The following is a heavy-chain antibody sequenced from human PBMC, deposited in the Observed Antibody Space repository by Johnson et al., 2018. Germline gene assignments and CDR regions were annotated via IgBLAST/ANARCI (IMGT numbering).Heavy chain of an antibody. J-gene: IGHJ1*01. Sequence: QVQLVESGAEVKKPGSSVKVSCKASGGTFSSYAISWVRQAPGQGLEWMGGIIPIFGTANYAQKFQGSVTITADESTSTAYMELSSLRSEDTAGYYCARDRDPYDYVWGSYRYTGYFQHWGQGTLVTVSS. CDR1: GGTFSSYA. CDR3: ARDRDPYDYVWGSYRYTGYFQH. CDR2: IIPIFGTA. D-gene: IGHD3-16*02. V-gene: IGHV1-69*01.